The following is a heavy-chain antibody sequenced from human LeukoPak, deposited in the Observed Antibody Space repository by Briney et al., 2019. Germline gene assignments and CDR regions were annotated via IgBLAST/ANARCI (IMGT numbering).Heavy chain of an antibody. CDR3: ARGRTMVRGVIIFDY. CDR1: GFTFSSYS. J-gene: IGHJ4*02. D-gene: IGHD3-10*01. V-gene: IGHV3-21*01. CDR2: ISSSSSYI. Sequence: GGSLRLSCAASGFTFSSYSMNWVRQAPGKGLEWVSSISSSSSYIYYADSVKGRFTISRDNDKNSLYLQMNSLRAEDTAVYYCARGRTMVRGVIIFDYWGQGTLVTVSS.